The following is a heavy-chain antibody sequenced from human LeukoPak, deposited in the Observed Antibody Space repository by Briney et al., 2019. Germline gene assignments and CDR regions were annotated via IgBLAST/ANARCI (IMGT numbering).Heavy chain of an antibody. J-gene: IGHJ3*02. CDR1: GGTFSSYA. D-gene: IGHD6-13*01. Sequence: SVKVSCKASGGTFSSYAISWVRQAPGQGLEWMGRIIPILGIANYAQKFQGRVTITADKSTSTAYMELSRLRSDDTAVYYCARQSIAAARGAFDIWGQGTMVTASS. CDR3: ARQSIAAARGAFDI. CDR2: IIPILGIA. V-gene: IGHV1-69*04.